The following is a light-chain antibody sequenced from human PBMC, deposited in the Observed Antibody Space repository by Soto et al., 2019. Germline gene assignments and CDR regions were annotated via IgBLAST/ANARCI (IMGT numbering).Light chain of an antibody. CDR3: SSYSSSGTGV. CDR2: DVS. CDR1: SSDVGGYKY. V-gene: IGLV2-14*03. J-gene: IGLJ1*01. Sequence: QSVLAQPASVSGSPGQSITISCTGTSSDVGGYKYVSWCQHHPGKAPKLMIYDVSNRPSGVSNRFPGSKSGNTASLTISGLQADDEADYYCSSYSSSGTGVFGTGTKVTVL.